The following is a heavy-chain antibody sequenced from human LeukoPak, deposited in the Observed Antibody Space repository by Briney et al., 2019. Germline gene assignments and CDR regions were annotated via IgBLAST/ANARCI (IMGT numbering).Heavy chain of an antibody. V-gene: IGHV3-53*01. CDR3: ARAFNERGPYYYYYMDV. D-gene: IGHD1-1*01. J-gene: IGHJ6*03. Sequence: PGGSLRLSCAASGFTVSSNYMSWVRQAPGKGLEWVSVIYSGGNTYYADPVKGRFTISRDNSKNTLYLQMNSLRAEDTAVYYCARAFNERGPYYYYYMDVWGKGTTVTVSS. CDR2: IYSGGNT. CDR1: GFTVSSNY.